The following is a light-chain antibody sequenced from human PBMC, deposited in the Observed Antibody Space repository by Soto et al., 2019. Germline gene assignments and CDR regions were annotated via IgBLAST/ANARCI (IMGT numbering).Light chain of an antibody. V-gene: IGKV1-5*01. Sequence: DIQMTQSPSSLSASVGDRVSITCRASQSISTWLAWYHQKAGKAPELLIYDVSSLESGVPSRFSGSGSGTEFTLTISSLQPADFATYYCQQFNSYPRTFGQGTKVDI. CDR1: QSISTW. CDR3: QQFNSYPRT. CDR2: DVS. J-gene: IGKJ1*01.